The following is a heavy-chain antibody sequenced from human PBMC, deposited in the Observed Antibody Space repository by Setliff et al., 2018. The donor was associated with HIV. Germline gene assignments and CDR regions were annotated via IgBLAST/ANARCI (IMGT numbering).Heavy chain of an antibody. J-gene: IGHJ4*02. D-gene: IGHD1-26*01. CDR1: GYTFTGYY. Sequence: ASVKVSCKSSGYTFTGYYMHWVRQAPGQGLEWVGWINPIDGDTKYAQKFQGRLTMTRDRSIRTAYMELTRLTYDDTAVYYCARDIVGATTYRSLWGQGTLVTVS. CDR3: ARDIVGATTYRSL. V-gene: IGHV1-2*02. CDR2: INPIDGDT.